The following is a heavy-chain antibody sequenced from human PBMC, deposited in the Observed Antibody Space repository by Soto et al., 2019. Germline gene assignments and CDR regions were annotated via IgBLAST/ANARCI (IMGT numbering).Heavy chain of an antibody. D-gene: IGHD1-1*01. J-gene: IGHJ4*02. CDR3: ASSGWGASGTPYLDF. Sequence: GGSLRLSCAASGVTFKTSEVHWVRQAPGKGLEWLSFIRASDNSIYYADSVEGRYTISGDNAKNSVSLQMNSLTVEDTAIYYCASSGWGASGTPYLDFWGQGTLVTVSS. CDR1: GVTFKTSE. V-gene: IGHV3-48*03. CDR2: IRASDNSI.